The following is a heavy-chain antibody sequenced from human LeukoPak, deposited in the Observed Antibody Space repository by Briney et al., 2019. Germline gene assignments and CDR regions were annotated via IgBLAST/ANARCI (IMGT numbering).Heavy chain of an antibody. J-gene: IGHJ4*02. D-gene: IGHD6-19*01. CDR3: AKVSAVAGMD. CDR1: GFTFGSYG. CDR2: IRSDGSNK. V-gene: IGHV3-30*02. Sequence: GGSLRLSCAASGFTFGSYGMHWVRQAPGKGLEWVTFIRSDGSNKYYADSVKGRFTISRDNSKNTLYLQMNSLRAEDTAVYYCAKVSAVAGMDWGQGTLVTVSS.